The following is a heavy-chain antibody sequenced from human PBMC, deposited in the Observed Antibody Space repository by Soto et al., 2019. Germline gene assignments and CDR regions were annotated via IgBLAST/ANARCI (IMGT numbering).Heavy chain of an antibody. CDR2: IYYSAST. CDR1: GGSISSGGYY. V-gene: IGHV4-31*03. J-gene: IGHJ6*02. D-gene: IGHD3-10*01. CDR3: ARELRFGEDYYGMDV. Sequence: QVQLQESGPGLVKPSQTLSLTCTVSGGSISSGGYYWSWIRQHPGKGLEWIGYIYYSASTYYNPSLKSRVTIAVDTSKNQSSLKLSSVTAADTAVYYCARELRFGEDYYGMDVWGQGTTVTVSS.